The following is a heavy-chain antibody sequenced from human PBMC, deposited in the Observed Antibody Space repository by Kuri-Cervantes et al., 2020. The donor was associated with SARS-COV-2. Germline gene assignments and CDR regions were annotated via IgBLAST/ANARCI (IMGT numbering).Heavy chain of an antibody. D-gene: IGHD3-22*01. Sequence: SGPTLVKPTQTLTLTCTFSGFSLNTRGVGVGWIRQPPGKALEWLALIYWDDDKRYSPSLKSRLTITKDTSKNQVALTMTNMDPVDTATYYCAHSRGPYYDSSGYGSWGQGTLVTVSS. CDR2: IYWDDDK. CDR1: GFSLNTRGVG. CDR3: AHSRGPYYDSSGYGS. V-gene: IGHV2-5*02. J-gene: IGHJ4*02.